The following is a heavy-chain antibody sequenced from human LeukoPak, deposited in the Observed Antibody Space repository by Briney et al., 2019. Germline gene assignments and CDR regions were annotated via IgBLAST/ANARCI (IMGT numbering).Heavy chain of an antibody. V-gene: IGHV3-23*01. CDR1: GFTFSSHA. CDR2: VSGSGDNT. D-gene: IGHD5-18*01. CDR3: ACTAYYYYYLGV. Sequence: GRSLRLSCAAPGFTFSSHAMSWVRQAPGKGLEWVSAVSGSGDNTYYADSVKGRFTISRDNSKNTLYRHMSSLRAEDTAVYYCACTAYYYYYLGVWGKGTTVTVSS. J-gene: IGHJ6*03.